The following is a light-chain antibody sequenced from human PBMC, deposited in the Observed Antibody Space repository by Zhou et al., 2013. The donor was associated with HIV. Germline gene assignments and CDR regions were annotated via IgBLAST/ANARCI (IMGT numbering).Light chain of an antibody. V-gene: IGKV1-8*01. CDR1: QGISTY. J-gene: IGKJ5*01. CDR3: QQYNTSPIT. CDR2: AAS. Sequence: AIRITQSPSSLSASTGDRVTITCRASQGISTYLAWYQQKPGKAPKLLIYAASTLQSGVPSRFSGSGSGTDFTLTIDSLQPNDSATYYCQQYNTSPITFGQGTRLQIK.